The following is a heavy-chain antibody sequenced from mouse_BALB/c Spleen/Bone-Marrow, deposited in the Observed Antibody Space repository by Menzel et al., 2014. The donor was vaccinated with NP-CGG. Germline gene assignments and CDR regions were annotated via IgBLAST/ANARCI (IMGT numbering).Heavy chain of an antibody. V-gene: IGHV1S81*02. D-gene: IGHD4-1*01. CDR3: SRVDWDEAY. Sequence: LEEYGAELVTPGASVKVACKASGYTFTSFSLYWVRQRPGQGLEWIGDINPRNGVTNFNERFKSKATLTVDKSSSTAYMQLSRLTSEDSAIYYCSRVDWDEAYWVQGPLVT. CDR1: GYTFTSFS. CDR2: INPRNGVT. J-gene: IGHJ3*01.